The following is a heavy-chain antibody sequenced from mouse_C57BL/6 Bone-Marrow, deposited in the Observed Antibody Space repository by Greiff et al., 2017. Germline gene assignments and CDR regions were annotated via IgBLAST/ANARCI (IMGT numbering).Heavy chain of an antibody. CDR3: ARFRGYYVRYFEV. CDR2: IYPGDGDT. CDR1: GYAFSSSW. D-gene: IGHD2-3*01. J-gene: IGHJ1*03. V-gene: IGHV1-82*01. Sequence: VQLQQSGPELVKPGASVKISCKASGYAFSSSWMNWVKQRPGKGLEWIGRIYPGDGDTNYNGKFKGKATLTADKSSSTAYMQLSSLTSEDSAVYFCARFRGYYVRYFEVWGTGTTVTVSS.